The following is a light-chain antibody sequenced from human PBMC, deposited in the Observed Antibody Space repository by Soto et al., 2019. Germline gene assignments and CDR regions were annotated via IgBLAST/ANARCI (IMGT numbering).Light chain of an antibody. J-gene: IGKJ2*01. CDR2: AAS. CDR1: QTISSY. Sequence: DIQMTQSPSSLSASVGDRVTITCRASQTISSYLNWYQQKPGKAPKLLIYAASSLQSGVPSRFSGSGSGTDFTLTISSLQPEYFATYYCQQSYNTPRTFGQGTKLEIK. CDR3: QQSYNTPRT. V-gene: IGKV1-39*01.